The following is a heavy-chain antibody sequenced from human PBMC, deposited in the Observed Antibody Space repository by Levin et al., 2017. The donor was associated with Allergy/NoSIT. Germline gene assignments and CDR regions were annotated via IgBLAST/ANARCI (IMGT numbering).Heavy chain of an antibody. CDR2: IYPGDSDT. D-gene: IGHD6-6*01. Sequence: GGSLRLSCKGSGYSFTSYWIGWVRQMPGKGLEWMGIIYPGDSDTRYSPSFQGQVTISADKSISTAYLQWSSLKASDTAMYYCARGSFIAARTNYYYGMDVWGQGTTVTVSS. V-gene: IGHV5-51*01. CDR1: GYSFTSYW. CDR3: ARGSFIAARTNYYYGMDV. J-gene: IGHJ6*02.